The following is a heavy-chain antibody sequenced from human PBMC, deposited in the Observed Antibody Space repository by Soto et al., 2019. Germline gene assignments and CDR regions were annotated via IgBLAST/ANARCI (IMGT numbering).Heavy chain of an antibody. CDR2: IYYSGST. CDR3: ARIAVAGTWFDP. V-gene: IGHV4-59*08. Sequence: PSETLSLTCTVSGGSISSYYWSWIRQPPGKGLEWIGYIYYSGSTNYNPSLKSRVTISVDTSKNQFSLKLSSVTAADTAVYYCARIAVAGTWFDPWGQGTLVTVSS. D-gene: IGHD6-19*01. CDR1: GGSISSYY. J-gene: IGHJ5*02.